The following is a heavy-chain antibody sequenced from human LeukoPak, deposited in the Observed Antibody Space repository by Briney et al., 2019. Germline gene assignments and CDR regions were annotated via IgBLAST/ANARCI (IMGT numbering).Heavy chain of an antibody. D-gene: IGHD4-17*01. CDR2: ISYDGSNK. Sequence: GRSLRLSCAASGFTFSSYGMHWVREAPGKGLEWVAVISYDGSNKCYPDSVKGRFTISRDNSKNTLNLQMNSLRGEDTAVYYCAKVGMTSVTSDAFDIWGQGTMVTVSS. V-gene: IGHV3-30*18. CDR3: AKVGMTSVTSDAFDI. CDR1: GFTFSSYG. J-gene: IGHJ3*02.